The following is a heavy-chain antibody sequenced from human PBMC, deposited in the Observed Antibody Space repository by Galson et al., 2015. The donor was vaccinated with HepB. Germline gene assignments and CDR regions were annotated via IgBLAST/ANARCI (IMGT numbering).Heavy chain of an antibody. D-gene: IGHD2-2*01. Sequence: SLRLSCAASGFTFSSYGMHWVRQAPGKGLEWVAVISYDGSNKYYADSVKGRFTISRDNSKNTLYLQMNSLRAEDTAVYYCAKGDPWVVPAAISGWGQGTLVTVSS. V-gene: IGHV3-30*18. J-gene: IGHJ4*02. CDR2: ISYDGSNK. CDR3: AKGDPWVVPAAISG. CDR1: GFTFSSYG.